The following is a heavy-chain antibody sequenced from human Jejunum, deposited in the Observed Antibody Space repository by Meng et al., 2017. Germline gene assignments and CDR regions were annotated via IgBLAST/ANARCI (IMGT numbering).Heavy chain of an antibody. Sequence: GESLKVSCEDSGFNFNTYWMTWVRQAPGKGLEWVANIKQDEGEAYYVDSVKGRFTITRDNAKNLLYLQMNSLRAEDTAVYYCVRTQCIDGTCNLYYLDFWGQGTLVTVSS. J-gene: IGHJ4*02. CDR1: GFNFNTYW. CDR3: VRTQCIDGTCNLYYLDF. V-gene: IGHV3-7*01. D-gene: IGHD2-15*01. CDR2: IKQDEGEA.